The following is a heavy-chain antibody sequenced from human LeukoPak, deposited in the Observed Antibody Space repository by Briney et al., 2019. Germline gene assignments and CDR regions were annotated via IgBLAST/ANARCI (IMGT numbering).Heavy chain of an antibody. D-gene: IGHD4-11*01. V-gene: IGHV3-53*01. Sequence: GGSLRLSCAASGFTVSSNYMSWVRQAPGKGLEWVSVIYSGGSTYYADSVKGRFTISRDNSKNTLYLQMNSLRAEDTAVYYCAKGLARPLTTVNVNAFDIWGQGTMVTVSS. CDR1: GFTVSSNY. CDR2: IYSGGST. CDR3: AKGLARPLTTVNVNAFDI. J-gene: IGHJ3*02.